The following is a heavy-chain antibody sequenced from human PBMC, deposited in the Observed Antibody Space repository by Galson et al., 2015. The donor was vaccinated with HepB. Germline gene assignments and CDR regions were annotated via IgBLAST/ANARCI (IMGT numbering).Heavy chain of an antibody. CDR3: ARDRGWQYYYYGMDV. V-gene: IGHV1-46*01. CDR2: INPSDSST. Sequence: SVKVSCKASGYNFTNYYVHWVRQAPGQGLEWMGLINPSDSSTSYAQKFQDRVTMTRDTSTSTVYMELSSLRSEDTAVYYCARDRGWQYYYYGMDVWGQGTTVTVSS. J-gene: IGHJ6*02. D-gene: IGHD3-10*01. CDR1: GYNFTNYY.